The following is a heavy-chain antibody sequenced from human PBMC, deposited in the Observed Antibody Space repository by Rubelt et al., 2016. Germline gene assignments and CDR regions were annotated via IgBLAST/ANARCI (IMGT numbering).Heavy chain of an antibody. D-gene: IGHD3-3*01. J-gene: IGHJ4*02. CDR1: RFVFDAYA. CDR2: INLPGSEE. Sequence: EVQLVESGGGVVQPGGSLRLSCAASRFVFDAYAMHWVRQPPGKGLEWVASINLPGSEEYYVDSVKGRFTISRDNTKNSLYLQMKRLRPEDTAVYHCARVRGNGYYYYWGQGTLVTVSS. V-gene: IGHV3-7*04. CDR3: ARVRGNGYYYY.